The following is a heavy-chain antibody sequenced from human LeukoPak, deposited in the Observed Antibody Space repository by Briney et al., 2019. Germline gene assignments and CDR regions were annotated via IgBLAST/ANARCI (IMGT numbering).Heavy chain of an antibody. V-gene: IGHV5-51*01. J-gene: IGHJ3*02. D-gene: IGHD6-13*01. CDR2: IYPGDSDT. CDR1: GYSFTSYW. CDR3: ARPAGSSSQPPEGAFDI. Sequence: GEFLKISCKGSGYSFTSYWIGWVRQMPGKGLEWMGIIYPGDSDTRYSPSFQGQVTISADKSISTAYLQWSSLKASDTAMYYCARPAGSSSQPPEGAFDIWGQGTMVTVSS.